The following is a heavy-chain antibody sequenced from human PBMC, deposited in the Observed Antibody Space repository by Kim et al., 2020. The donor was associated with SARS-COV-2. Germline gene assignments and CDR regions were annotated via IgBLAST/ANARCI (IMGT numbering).Heavy chain of an antibody. D-gene: IGHD2-2*01. V-gene: IGHV7-4-1*02. CDR2: INTKTGKP. Sequence: ASVKVSCKASGYIFTSYIMNWVRQAPGHGLEWMGWINTKTGKPSYAQGFTGRFVFSVDTSVSTAYLQISSLKAEDTAIYYCAKAGDAGSTRWGYWGQGTL. CDR3: AKAGDAGSTRWGY. CDR1: GYIFTSYI. J-gene: IGHJ4*02.